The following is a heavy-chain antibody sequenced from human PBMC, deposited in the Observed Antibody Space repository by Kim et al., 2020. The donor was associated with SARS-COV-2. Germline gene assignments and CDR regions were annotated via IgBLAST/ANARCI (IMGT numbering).Heavy chain of an antibody. Sequence: SETLSLTCTVSGGSISSSSYYWGWIRQPPGKGLEWIGSIYYSGSTYYNPSLKSRVTISVDTSKNQFSLKLSSVTAADTAVYYCARHGGGSGNGADYWGQGTLVTVSS. J-gene: IGHJ4*02. V-gene: IGHV4-39*01. CDR2: IYYSGST. CDR3: ARHGGGSGNGADY. D-gene: IGHD3-10*01. CDR1: GGSISSSSYY.